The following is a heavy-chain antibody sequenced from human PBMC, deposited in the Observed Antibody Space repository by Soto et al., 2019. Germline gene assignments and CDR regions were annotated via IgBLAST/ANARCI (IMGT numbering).Heavy chain of an antibody. D-gene: IGHD5-12*01. J-gene: IGHJ4*02. CDR1: GFTFSSYA. V-gene: IGHV3-23*01. Sequence: EVQLLESGGGLVQPGRSLRLSCAASGFTFSSYAMSWVRQAPGKGLEWVSAISGSGGSTYYADSVKGRFTISRDNSKNTLYLQMNSLRAEDTAVYYCAKGEEMATILGYWGQGTLVTVSS. CDR3: AKGEEMATILGY. CDR2: ISGSGGST.